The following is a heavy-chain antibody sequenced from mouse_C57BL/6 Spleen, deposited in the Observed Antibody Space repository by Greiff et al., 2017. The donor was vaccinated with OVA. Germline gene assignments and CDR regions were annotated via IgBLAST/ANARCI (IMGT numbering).Heavy chain of an antibody. J-gene: IGHJ2*01. V-gene: IGHV1-82*01. CDR3: ARWGDYDEKGDY. Sequence: VQVVESGPELVKPGASVKISCKASGYAFSSSWMNWVKQRPGKGLEWIGRIYPGDGDTNYNGKFKGKATLTADKSSSTAYMQLSSLTSEDSAVYFCARWGDYDEKGDYWGQGTTLTVSS. D-gene: IGHD2-4*01. CDR1: GYAFSSSW. CDR2: IYPGDGDT.